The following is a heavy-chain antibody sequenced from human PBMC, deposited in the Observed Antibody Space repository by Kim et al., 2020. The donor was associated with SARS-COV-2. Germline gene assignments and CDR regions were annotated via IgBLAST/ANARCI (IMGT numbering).Heavy chain of an antibody. J-gene: IGHJ6*02. CDR1: GFTFSSYW. V-gene: IGHV3-7*01. D-gene: IGHD1-26*01. CDR2: IKQDGSEK. CDR3: ARDREFKVGATGSYYGMDV. Sequence: GGSLRLSCAASGFTFSSYWMSWVRQAPGKGLEWVANIKQDGSEKYYVDSVKGRFTISRDNAKNSLYLQMNSLRAEDTAVYYCARDREFKVGATGSYYGMDVWGQGTTVTVSS.